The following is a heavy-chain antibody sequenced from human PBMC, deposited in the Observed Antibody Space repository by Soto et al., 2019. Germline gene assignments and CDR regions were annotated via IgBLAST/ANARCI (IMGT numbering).Heavy chain of an antibody. V-gene: IGHV1-69*13. CDR3: ASRIYSSSSQRYYYYGMDV. J-gene: IGHJ6*02. D-gene: IGHD6-6*01. CDR2: IIPIFGTA. CDR1: GGTFSSYA. Sequence: SVKVSCKASGGTFSSYAISWVRQAPGQGLEWMGGIIPIFGTANYAQKFQGRVTITADESTSTAYMELSSLRSEDTAVYYCASRIYSSSSQRYYYYGMDVWGQGTTVTVSS.